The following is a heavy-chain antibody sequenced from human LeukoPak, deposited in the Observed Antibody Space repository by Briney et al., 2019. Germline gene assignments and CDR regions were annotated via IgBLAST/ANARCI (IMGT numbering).Heavy chain of an antibody. V-gene: IGHV3-23*01. Sequence: GGSLRLSCAASGFSFSTSPMSWVRQAPGKGLEWVSGINSNSGDTPYADFAKGRFTISRDNSKNTLYLQMNSLRAEDTAVYYCARKDSGLNPFDLWGQGTLVTVSS. CDR2: INSNSGDT. D-gene: IGHD1-14*01. J-gene: IGHJ4*02. CDR1: GFSFSTSP. CDR3: ARKDSGLNPFDL.